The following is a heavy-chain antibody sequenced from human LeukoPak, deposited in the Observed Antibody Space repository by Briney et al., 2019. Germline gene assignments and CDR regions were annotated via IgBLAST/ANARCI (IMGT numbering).Heavy chain of an antibody. CDR2: INHSGST. CDR1: GGSFSGYY. CDR3: ARAPPSSWGDYFDY. J-gene: IGHJ4*02. V-gene: IGHV4-34*01. D-gene: IGHD6-13*01. Sequence: PSETLSLTCAVYGGSFSGYYWSWIRQPPGKGLEWIGEINHSGSTNYNPSLKSRVTISVDTSKNQFSLKLSSVTAADTAVYYCARAPPSSWGDYFDYWGQGTLVTVSS.